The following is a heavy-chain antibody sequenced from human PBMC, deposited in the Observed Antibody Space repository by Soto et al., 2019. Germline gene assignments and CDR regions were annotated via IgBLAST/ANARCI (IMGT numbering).Heavy chain of an antibody. Sequence: GGSLRLSCTVSGLTFSNHWMTWVRQAPGKGLEWVANIKRDGSEKSYVDSVKGRFSVSRDNTKNSLYLQMNNLRAEDTAVYYCATRPPAETYYGVYDSWGRAALVTVSS. CDR3: ATRPPAETYYGVYDS. CDR1: GLTFSNHW. V-gene: IGHV3-7*02. CDR2: IKRDGSEK. J-gene: IGHJ4*02. D-gene: IGHD3-10*01.